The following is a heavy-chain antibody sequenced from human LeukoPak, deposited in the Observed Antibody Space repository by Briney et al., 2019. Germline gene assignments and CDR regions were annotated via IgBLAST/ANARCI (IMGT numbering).Heavy chain of an antibody. CDR3: ASPNAYYYDSSGSTGFDY. D-gene: IGHD3-22*01. CDR1: GYTFTGYY. CDR2: INPNSGGT. Sequence: GASVKVSCKASGYTFTGYYMHWVRQAPGQGLEWMGWINPNSGGTNYAQKFQGRVTMTRDTSISTAYMELSRLRSDDTAVYYCASPNAYYYDSSGSTGFDYWGQGTLVTVSS. J-gene: IGHJ4*02. V-gene: IGHV1-2*02.